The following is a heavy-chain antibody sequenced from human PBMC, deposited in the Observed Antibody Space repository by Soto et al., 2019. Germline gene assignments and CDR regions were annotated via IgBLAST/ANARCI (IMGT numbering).Heavy chain of an antibody. CDR3: ARDPRDALNTPRPGYAGGMDV. J-gene: IGHJ6*02. CDR1: GFTFSSYW. Sequence: EVQLVESGGGLVQPGGSLRLSCAASGFTFSSYWMSWVRQVPGKGLEWVATIKQDGSEKYYVDSVKGRFTISRDNAKNSLYLQMNSLRAEDTAVYYCARDPRDALNTPRPGYAGGMDVWGQGTTVTVSS. CDR2: IKQDGSEK. D-gene: IGHD2-8*01. V-gene: IGHV3-7*01.